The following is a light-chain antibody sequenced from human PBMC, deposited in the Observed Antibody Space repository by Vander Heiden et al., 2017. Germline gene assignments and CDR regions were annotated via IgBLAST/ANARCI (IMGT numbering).Light chain of an antibody. CDR2: CAS. CDR3: QHYGTSRRT. J-gene: IGKJ2*01. Sequence: EFALTQSPGTLSLSPGESATLYCRSSQTIDSSSLAWYQQKPGEAPRLLISCASRRATGIPDRFSVSGSGTDFTLTIRSLEPEDLAVYYCQHYGTSRRTFGQGTKLQIK. V-gene: IGKV3-20*01. CDR1: QTIDSSS.